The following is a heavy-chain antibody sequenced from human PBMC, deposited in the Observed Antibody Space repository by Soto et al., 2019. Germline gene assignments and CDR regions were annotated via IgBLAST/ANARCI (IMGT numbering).Heavy chain of an antibody. CDR3: ARGFRVAATRWWFDP. D-gene: IGHD2-15*01. CDR1: GHTFTSYD. Sequence: ASVKVSCKASGHTFTSYDISWVRQAPGQGLEWMGWISTYNGNTNYAQKLQGRVTMTTDTSTSTAYMELRSLRSDDTAVYYCARGFRVAATRWWFDPWGQGTLVTSPQ. J-gene: IGHJ5*02. V-gene: IGHV1-18*01. CDR2: ISTYNGNT.